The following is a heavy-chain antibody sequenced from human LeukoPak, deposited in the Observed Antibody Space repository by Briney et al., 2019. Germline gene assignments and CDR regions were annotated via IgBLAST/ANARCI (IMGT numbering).Heavy chain of an antibody. Sequence: GGSLRLSCAASGFTFSSYAMSWVRQAPEKGLEWVSAISGSGGSTYYADSVKGRFTISRDNSKNTLYLQMNSLRAEDTAVYYCAKATQQLVRKLYFDYWGQGTLVTVSS. D-gene: IGHD6-13*01. J-gene: IGHJ4*02. CDR1: GFTFSSYA. V-gene: IGHV3-23*01. CDR2: ISGSGGST. CDR3: AKATQQLVRKLYFDY.